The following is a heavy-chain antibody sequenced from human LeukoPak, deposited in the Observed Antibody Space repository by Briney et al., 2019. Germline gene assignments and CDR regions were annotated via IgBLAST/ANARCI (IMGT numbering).Heavy chain of an antibody. CDR2: ISYDGSNK. Sequence: GGSLRLSCAASGFTFSSYAMYWVRQSPGKGLEWVAVISYDGSNKYYADSVKGRFTISRDNSKNTLFLQMNSLRAEDTAVYYCAKDGLWFGDLTYFDYWGQGTLVTVSS. CDR1: GFTFSSYA. D-gene: IGHD3-10*01. V-gene: IGHV3-30*04. CDR3: AKDGLWFGDLTYFDY. J-gene: IGHJ4*02.